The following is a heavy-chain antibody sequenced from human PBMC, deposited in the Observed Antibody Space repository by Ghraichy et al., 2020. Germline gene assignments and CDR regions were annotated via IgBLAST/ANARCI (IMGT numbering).Heavy chain of an antibody. J-gene: IGHJ3*02. V-gene: IGHV4-4*07. CDR3: ARWGVEMATIGAFDI. CDR2: IYTSGST. D-gene: IGHD5-24*01. Sequence: SQTLSLTCTVSGGSISSYYWSWIRQPAGKGLEWIGRIYTSGSTNYNPSLKSRVTMSVDTSKNQFSLKLSSVTAADTAVYYCARWGVEMATIGAFDIWGQGTMVTVSS. CDR1: GGSISSYY.